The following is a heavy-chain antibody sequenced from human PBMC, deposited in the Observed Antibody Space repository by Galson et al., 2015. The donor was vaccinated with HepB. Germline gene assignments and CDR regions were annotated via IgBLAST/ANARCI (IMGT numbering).Heavy chain of an antibody. Sequence: SLRLSCAASGFTFSSYSMNWVRQAPGKGLEWVSSISSSSSYIYYADSVKGRFTISRDNAKNSLYLQMNSQRAEDTAVYYCARDHLTPTTVTTLEAFDIWGQGTMVTVSS. J-gene: IGHJ3*02. CDR3: ARDHLTPTTVTTLEAFDI. D-gene: IGHD4-17*01. CDR2: ISSSSSYI. CDR1: GFTFSSYS. V-gene: IGHV3-21*01.